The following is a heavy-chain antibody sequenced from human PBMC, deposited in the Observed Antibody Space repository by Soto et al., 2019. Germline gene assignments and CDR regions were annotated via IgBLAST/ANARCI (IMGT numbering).Heavy chain of an antibody. D-gene: IGHD3-22*01. J-gene: IGHJ3*02. Sequence: GGSLRLSCAASGFTFSSYAMSWVRQAPGKGLEWVSAISGSGGSTYYADSVKGRFTISRDNSKNTLYLQMNSLRAEDTAVYYCAKSYYDSSGYSADAFDIWGQGTMVTVSS. CDR2: ISGSGGST. V-gene: IGHV3-23*01. CDR1: GFTFSSYA. CDR3: AKSYYDSSGYSADAFDI.